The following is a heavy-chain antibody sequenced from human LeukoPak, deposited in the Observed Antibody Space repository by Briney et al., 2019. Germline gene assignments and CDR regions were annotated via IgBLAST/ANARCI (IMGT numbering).Heavy chain of an antibody. CDR2: ISGNGGTT. D-gene: IGHD3-22*01. J-gene: IGHJ4*02. V-gene: IGHV3-64D*06. Sequence: GGSLRLSCSASGFTFSSYSIYWVRQAPGKGLEHVSGISGNGGTTYYADSVKGRFTISRDNSKNTLYLQMSSLRTDDTAVYYCVTSSGYYNYWGQGTLVTVSS. CDR1: GFTFSSYS. CDR3: VTSSGYYNY.